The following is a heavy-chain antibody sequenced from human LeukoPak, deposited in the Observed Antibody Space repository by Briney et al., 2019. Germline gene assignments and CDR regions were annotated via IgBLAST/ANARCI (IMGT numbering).Heavy chain of an antibody. CDR3: ARDSYYYDSSGYYSTLNYCFDY. CDR2: IYTSGST. Sequence: PSETLSLTCTVSGGSISSGSYYWSWIRQPAGKGLEWIGRIYTSGSTNYNPTLKSRVTISVDTSKNQFSLKLSSVTAADTAVYYCARDSYYYDSSGYYSTLNYCFDYWGQGTLVTVSS. V-gene: IGHV4-61*02. CDR1: GGSISSGSYY. D-gene: IGHD3-22*01. J-gene: IGHJ4*02.